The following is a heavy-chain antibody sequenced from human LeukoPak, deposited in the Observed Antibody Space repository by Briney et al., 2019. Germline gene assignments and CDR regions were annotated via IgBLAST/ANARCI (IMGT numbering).Heavy chain of an antibody. J-gene: IGHJ4*02. CDR2: ISSSSSYI. CDR3: ARGGRYFDWLLSIDY. D-gene: IGHD3-9*01. V-gene: IGHV3-21*01. Sequence: GGSLRLSCAASGFTFSSYSMTWVRQAPGKGLEWVSSISSSSSYIYYADSVKGRFTISRDNAKNSLYLQMNSLRAEDTAVYYCARGGRYFDWLLSIDYWGQGTLVTVSS. CDR1: GFTFSSYS.